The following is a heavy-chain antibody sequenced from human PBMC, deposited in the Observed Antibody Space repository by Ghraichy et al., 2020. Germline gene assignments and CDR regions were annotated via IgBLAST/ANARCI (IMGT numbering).Heavy chain of an antibody. CDR1: GFTFTSYG. Sequence: GGSLRLSCAASGFTFTSYGMHWVRQAPDKGLEWVAVIWYDGSNKFYADSVKGRFTISRDDSKNTLYLQMNSLRADDTAVYYCARVGGRVGGYDPAYYFDYWGQGTLVTVSS. D-gene: IGHD5-12*01. CDR2: IWYDGSNK. J-gene: IGHJ4*02. V-gene: IGHV3-33*01. CDR3: ARVGGRVGGYDPAYYFDY.